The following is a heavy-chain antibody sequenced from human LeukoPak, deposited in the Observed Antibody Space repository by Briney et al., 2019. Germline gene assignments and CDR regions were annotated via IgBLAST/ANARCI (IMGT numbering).Heavy chain of an antibody. D-gene: IGHD3-10*01. CDR2: ISGSGGST. CDR3: ARGRGSGSYPNRFDP. J-gene: IGHJ5*02. V-gene: IGHV3-23*01. CDR1: GFTFSRYA. Sequence: PGGSLRLSCVASGFTFSRYAMSWVRQAPGKGLEWVSAISGSGGSTYYADSVKGRFTISRDNSKNTLYLQMNSLRAEDTGVYYCARGRGSGSYPNRFDPWGQGTLVTVSS.